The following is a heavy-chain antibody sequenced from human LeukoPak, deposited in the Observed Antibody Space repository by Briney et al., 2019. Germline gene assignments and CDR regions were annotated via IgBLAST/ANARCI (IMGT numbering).Heavy chain of an antibody. CDR3: ARQMRRGRGSYFYFDY. Sequence: GGSLRLSCADSVFTFTVDEMNWVRHAPGKGLEWVSYISNSGSTTYFADSVKGRFTISRDNAKNSLYLQMNSLRAEDTAVYYCARQMRRGRGSYFYFDYWGQGTLVTVSS. D-gene: IGHD1-26*01. CDR1: VFTFTVDE. J-gene: IGHJ4*02. CDR2: ISNSGSTT. V-gene: IGHV3-48*03.